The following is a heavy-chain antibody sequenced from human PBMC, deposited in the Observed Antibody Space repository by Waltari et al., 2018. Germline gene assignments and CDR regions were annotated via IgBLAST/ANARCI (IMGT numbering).Heavy chain of an antibody. Sequence: QVQLEQSGAEVKEPGSSVKVSCKAAGGTFSSYTNAWVRQAPGQGLEWMGGIIPILGIANYAQKFQGRVTMTADNSTSTAYMELSSLIYEDTAMYYCARADLPAGNYYYYYMDIWGKGTTVTVSS. CDR1: GGTFSSYT. D-gene: IGHD6-13*01. CDR3: ARADLPAGNYYYYYMDI. CDR2: IIPILGIA. V-gene: IGHV1-69*10. J-gene: IGHJ6*03.